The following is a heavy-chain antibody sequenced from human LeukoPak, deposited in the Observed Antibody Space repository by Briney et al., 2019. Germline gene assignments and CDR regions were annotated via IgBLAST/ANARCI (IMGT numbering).Heavy chain of an antibody. Sequence: PGRSLRLSCAASGFTFSSYGMHWVRQAPGKGLEWVAVISYDGSNKYYADSVKGRFTISRDNSKNALYLQMNSLRAEDTAVYYCAKDQGILTGYPTYGTDVWGKGTTVTVSP. V-gene: IGHV3-30*18. CDR2: ISYDGSNK. J-gene: IGHJ6*04. CDR3: AKDQGILTGYPTYGTDV. D-gene: IGHD3-9*01. CDR1: GFTFSSYG.